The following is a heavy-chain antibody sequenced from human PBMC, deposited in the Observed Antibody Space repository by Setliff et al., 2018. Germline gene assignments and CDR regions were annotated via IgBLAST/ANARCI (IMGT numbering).Heavy chain of an antibody. CDR2: IRSKANSYAT. CDR1: GFTFSGSA. V-gene: IGHV3-73*01. D-gene: IGHD3-3*01. CDR3: TTLLEWLPDFDP. Sequence: HPGGSLRLSCAASGFTFSGSAMHWVRQASGKGLEWVGRIRSKANSYATAYAASVKGRFTISRDDSKNTAYLQMNSLKTEDTAVYYCTTLLEWLPDFDPWGQGTLVTVSS. J-gene: IGHJ5*02.